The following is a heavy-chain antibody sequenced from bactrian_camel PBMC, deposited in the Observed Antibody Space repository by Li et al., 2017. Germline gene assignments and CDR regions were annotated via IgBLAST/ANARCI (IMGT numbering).Heavy chain of an antibody. CDR1: GDTSCDYS. D-gene: IGHD3*01. V-gene: IGHV3S63*01. J-gene: IGHJ6*01. CDR3: TAYALSPGTILVASCEGRRYYT. CDR2: IYTSGNT. Sequence: HVQLVESGGGSVQAGGSLTLSCVASGDTSCDYSMAWFRQAPGKEREGVATIYTSGNTYFVGSVKGRFTVSRDNAKNTVYLQMDSLKPDDTAMYYCTAYALSPGTILVASCEGRRYYTWGQGTQVTVS.